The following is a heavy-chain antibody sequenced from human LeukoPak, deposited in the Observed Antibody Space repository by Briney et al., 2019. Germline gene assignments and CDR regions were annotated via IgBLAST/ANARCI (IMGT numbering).Heavy chain of an antibody. J-gene: IGHJ4*02. CDR2: VYWNDVK. V-gene: IGHV2-5*01. Sequence: SGPTLVNPTQTLTLTCTFSGFSLSTSGVGVGWIRQPPGKALEWLALVYWNDVKRYSPSLKSRLTITKDSSKNQVVLTMTNMDPVDTATYYCAHDDSSSGLFDYWGQGTLVTVSS. CDR3: AHDDSSSGLFDY. D-gene: IGHD6-6*01. CDR1: GFSLSTSGVG.